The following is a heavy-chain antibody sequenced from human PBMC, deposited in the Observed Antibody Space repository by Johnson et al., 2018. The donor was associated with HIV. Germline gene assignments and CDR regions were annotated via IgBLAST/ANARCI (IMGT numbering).Heavy chain of an antibody. V-gene: IGHV3-66*01. CDR2: LFSGGTT. Sequence: QLVESGGGVVRPGGSLRLSCAASGFTFDDYGMSWVRQGPGKGLEWVSVLFSGGTTYYADSVKGRFTISRDNSKNKLYLQMNSLRAEDTAVYYCARACRDGYTCDAFDIWGQGTMVTVSS. CDR3: ARACRDGYTCDAFDI. D-gene: IGHD5-24*01. J-gene: IGHJ3*02. CDR1: GFTFDDYG.